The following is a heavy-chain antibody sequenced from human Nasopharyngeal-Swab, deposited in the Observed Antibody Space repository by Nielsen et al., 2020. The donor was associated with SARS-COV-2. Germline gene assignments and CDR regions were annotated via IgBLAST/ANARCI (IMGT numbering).Heavy chain of an antibody. D-gene: IGHD6-13*01. V-gene: IGHV1-46*01. CDR2: INTSGGAK. J-gene: IGHJ5*02. Sequence: ASVKVSCKASGLTFSNYFMHWVRQETGQGLEWMGVINTSGGAKNYARKFRGRVTMTRDPSTSTVYLDLSSLKSEDTAVYFCASEPGGMAAPGKHFDPWGQGTLVTVSS. CDR3: ASEPGGMAAPGKHFDP. CDR1: GLTFSNYF.